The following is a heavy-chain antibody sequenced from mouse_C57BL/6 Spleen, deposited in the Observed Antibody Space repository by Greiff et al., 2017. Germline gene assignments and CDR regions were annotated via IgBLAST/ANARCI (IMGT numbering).Heavy chain of an antibody. CDR3: ASIYDDNGDFDY. V-gene: IGHV2-2*01. CDR2: IWSGGST. Sequence: QVQLKQSGPGLVQPSQSLSITCTVSGFSLTSYGVHWVRQSPGKGLEWLGVIWSGGSTDYNAAFISRLSISKDNSTSQVFFKMNSLQADDTAIYYCASIYDDNGDFDYWGQGTTLTVSS. J-gene: IGHJ2*01. D-gene: IGHD2-4*01. CDR1: GFSLTSYG.